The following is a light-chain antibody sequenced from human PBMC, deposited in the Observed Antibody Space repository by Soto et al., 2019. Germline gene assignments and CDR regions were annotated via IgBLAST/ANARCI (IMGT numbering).Light chain of an antibody. Sequence: DIPMTQSPSSLSASVGDRVTITCRASQGISNYLAWYQQRPGTVPKLLIYAASTLQSGVPSRFSGSGSGTDFTLTICSLQPEDVATYYCQKYNSAPWTFGQGTKVEIK. J-gene: IGKJ1*01. CDR1: QGISNY. CDR3: QKYNSAPWT. V-gene: IGKV1-27*01. CDR2: AAS.